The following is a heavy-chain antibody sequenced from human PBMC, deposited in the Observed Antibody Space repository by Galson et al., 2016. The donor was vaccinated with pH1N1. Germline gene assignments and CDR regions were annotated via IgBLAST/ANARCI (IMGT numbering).Heavy chain of an antibody. D-gene: IGHD6-19*01. J-gene: IGHJ4*02. CDR3: ARVLIHSSGYDY. V-gene: IGHV1-2*02. CDR2: INPGSGST. CDR1: GYTFTGYY. Sequence: SCKASGYTFTGYYLHWVRQAPGQGLEWMAWINPGSGSTSYAQKFQGRVTLTRDTSINTAYMELSRLGFDDTAVYYCARVLIHSSGYDYWGQGTLVTVSS.